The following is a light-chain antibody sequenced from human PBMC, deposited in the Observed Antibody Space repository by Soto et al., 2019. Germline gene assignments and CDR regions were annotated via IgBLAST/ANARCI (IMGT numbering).Light chain of an antibody. Sequence: EIVMTQSPATLSVSPGERATLSCRASQSVSSNVAWYQQKPGQAPRFLIYHASTRVTGIPARFSGSGSGTEFTFTISSLQSEDFAVYYCQQYNDWPRTFGPGTKVDIK. J-gene: IGKJ3*01. V-gene: IGKV3-15*01. CDR1: QSVSSN. CDR3: QQYNDWPRT. CDR2: HAS.